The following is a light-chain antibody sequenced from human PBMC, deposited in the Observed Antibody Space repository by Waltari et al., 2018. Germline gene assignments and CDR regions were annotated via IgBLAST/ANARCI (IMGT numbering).Light chain of an antibody. Sequence: QSVLTQPPSASGTPGQRVTISCSGRSSNIGGNTVAWYQQVPGAAPKLLIYIDNERPSGCPDRFSGSKSGTSASLAISGLQSEDEALYYCAAWDDSLSGVVFGGGTKLTVL. CDR3: AAWDDSLSGVV. CDR1: SSNIGGNT. CDR2: IDN. J-gene: IGLJ2*01. V-gene: IGLV1-44*01.